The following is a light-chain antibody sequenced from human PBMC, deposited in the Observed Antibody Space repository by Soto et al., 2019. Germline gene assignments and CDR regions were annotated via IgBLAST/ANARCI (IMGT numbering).Light chain of an antibody. J-gene: IGKJ1*01. V-gene: IGKV1-17*01. CDR1: QGIRND. CDR3: QQYNTYST. CDR2: DAS. Sequence: DIQMTQSPSSLSASVGDRVTITCRASQGIRNDLGWYQQKPGRAPKRLIYDASNLQSGVPSRFSGSGSGTEFTLTISSLQPDDFATYYFQQYNTYSTFGQGTKVDIK.